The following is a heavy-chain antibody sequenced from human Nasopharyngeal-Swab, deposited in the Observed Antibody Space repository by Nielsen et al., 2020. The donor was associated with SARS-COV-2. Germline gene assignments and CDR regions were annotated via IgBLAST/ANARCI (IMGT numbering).Heavy chain of an antibody. V-gene: IGHV3-7*01. CDR1: GFTFCPFW. J-gene: IGHJ4*02. Sequence: GESLKISCAASGFTFCPFWMTWVRKAPGKGLEWVATIQTDGTEQYSVDSVKGRFTISRDNGKNSLYLQMNSLRVEDTAVYYCARENRGVFDNWGQGTLVTVSS. CDR2: IQTDGTEQ. D-gene: IGHD6-25*01. CDR3: ARENRGVFDN.